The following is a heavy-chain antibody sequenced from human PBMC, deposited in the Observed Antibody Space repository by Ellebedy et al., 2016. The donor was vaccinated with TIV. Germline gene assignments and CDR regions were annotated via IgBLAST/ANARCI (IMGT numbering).Heavy chain of an antibody. CDR3: ARDHCTSNDCYEYYYHGMDV. CDR1: GYTFSGQY. J-gene: IGHJ6*02. V-gene: IGHV1-2*02. CDR2: INPNSGGT. D-gene: IGHD2-2*01. Sequence: AASVKVSCKASGYTFSGQYMHWVRQAPGQGLEWMGWINPNSGGTNYAQKFQGRVTMTRDTSISTAYIELSRLRSDDTAVYYCARDHCTSNDCYEYYYHGMDVWGQGTTVTVSS.